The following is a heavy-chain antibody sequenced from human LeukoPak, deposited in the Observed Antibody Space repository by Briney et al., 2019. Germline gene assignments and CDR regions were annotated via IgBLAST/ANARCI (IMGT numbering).Heavy chain of an antibody. CDR1: GGTFSSYA. Sequence: SVKVSCKASGGTFSSYAISWVRQAPGQGLEWMGGIIPIFGTANYAQKFQGRVTITADESTSTAYMELSSLRSEDTAVYYCASGYYGSGKFDYWGQGTLVAVSS. CDR3: ASGYYGSGKFDY. CDR2: IIPIFGTA. J-gene: IGHJ4*02. D-gene: IGHD3-10*01. V-gene: IGHV1-69*13.